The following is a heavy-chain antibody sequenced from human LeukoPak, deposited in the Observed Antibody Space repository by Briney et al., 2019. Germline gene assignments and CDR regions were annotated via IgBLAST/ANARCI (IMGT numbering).Heavy chain of an antibody. D-gene: IGHD6-13*01. V-gene: IGHV3-23*01. CDR2: ISGSGGST. CDR1: GFTFSSYA. Sequence: AGGSLRLSCAASGFTFSSYAMSWVRQAPGKGLEWVSAISGSGGSTYYADSVKGRFTISRDNSKNTLYLQMNSLRAEDTAVYYCAKRASAAGNAYYFDYWGQGTLVTVSS. J-gene: IGHJ4*02. CDR3: AKRASAAGNAYYFDY.